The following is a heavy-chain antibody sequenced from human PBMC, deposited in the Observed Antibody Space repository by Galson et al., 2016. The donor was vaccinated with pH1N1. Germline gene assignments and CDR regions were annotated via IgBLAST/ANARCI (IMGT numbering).Heavy chain of an antibody. J-gene: IGHJ6*02. D-gene: IGHD2-2*01. Sequence: SLRLSCAASGFTFSSYAMYWVRQAPGKGLEWVSAISGSGGTTHDADSVKGRFTIPSDNSKNTLYLQMHSLRAEDTATYYCAKVTDLCTVTRCFPYGMHAWGQGTTVTVSS. CDR1: GFTFSSYA. CDR2: ISGSGGTT. CDR3: AKVTDLCTVTRCFPYGMHA. V-gene: IGHV3-23*01.